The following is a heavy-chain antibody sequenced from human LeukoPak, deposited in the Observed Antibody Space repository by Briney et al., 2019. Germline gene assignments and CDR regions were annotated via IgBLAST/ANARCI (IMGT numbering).Heavy chain of an antibody. CDR2: VSSSGSNV. J-gene: IGHJ4*02. Sequence: GGSLRLSCAVAGFSLSMSGMNWVRQAPGKGLEWVSYVSSSGSNVAYADSVKGRFTISRDNAKNSLYLQMNRLRSEDTAVYYCARGSLVTPDWGQGTLVTVSS. D-gene: IGHD5-18*01. CDR1: GFSLSMSG. CDR3: ARGSLVTPD. V-gene: IGHV3-48*04.